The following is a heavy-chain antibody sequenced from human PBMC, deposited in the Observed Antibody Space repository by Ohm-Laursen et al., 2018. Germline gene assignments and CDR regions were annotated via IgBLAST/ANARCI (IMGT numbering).Heavy chain of an antibody. Sequence: ASVKVSCKPSGYTFTSYYIHWVRQAPGQGLEWMGWVNPNSGGTNYAQKFQGRVTMTRDTSITTAYMELSRLRSDDTAVFYCARGANAEYFHHWGQGTLVTVSS. J-gene: IGHJ1*01. CDR2: VNPNSGGT. CDR3: ARGANAEYFHH. CDR1: GYTFTSYY. D-gene: IGHD4/OR15-4a*01. V-gene: IGHV1-2*02.